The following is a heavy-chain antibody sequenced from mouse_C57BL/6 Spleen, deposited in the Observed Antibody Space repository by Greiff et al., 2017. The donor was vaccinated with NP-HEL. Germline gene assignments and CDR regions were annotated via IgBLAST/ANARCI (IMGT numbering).Heavy chain of an antibody. J-gene: IGHJ2*01. CDR1: GFTFSSYG. CDR2: ISSGGSYT. Sequence: DVHLVESGGDLVKPGGSLKLSCAASGFTFSSYGMSWVRQTPDKRLEWVATISSGGSYTYYPDSVKGRFTISRDNAKNTLYLQMSSLKSEDTAMYYCARHVGDYFDYWGQGTTLTVSS. CDR3: ARHVGDYFDY. V-gene: IGHV5-6*01.